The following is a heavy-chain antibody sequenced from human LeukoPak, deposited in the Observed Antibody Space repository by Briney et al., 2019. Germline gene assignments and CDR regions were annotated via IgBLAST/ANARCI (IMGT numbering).Heavy chain of an antibody. J-gene: IGHJ4*02. CDR3: AKFRRYCSSTSCLYFDY. CDR1: GFTFSSYA. CDR2: ISGSGGST. Sequence: GGSLRLSCAASGFTFSSYAMSWVRQAPGKGLEWVSAISGSGGSTYYADSVKGRFTISRGNSKNTLYLQMNSLRAEDTAVYYCAKFRRYCSSTSCLYFDYWGQGTLVTVSS. V-gene: IGHV3-23*01. D-gene: IGHD2-2*01.